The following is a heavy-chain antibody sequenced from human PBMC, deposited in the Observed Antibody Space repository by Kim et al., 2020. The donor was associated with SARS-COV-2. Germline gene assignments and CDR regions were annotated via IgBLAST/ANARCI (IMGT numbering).Heavy chain of an antibody. V-gene: IGHV1-18*01. CDR3: ARGRVVGAIDFDY. J-gene: IGHJ4*02. Sequence: YAQKLQGRVTMTTDTSTSTAYMELRSLRSDDTAVYYCARGRVVGAIDFDYWGQGTLVTVSS. D-gene: IGHD1-26*01.